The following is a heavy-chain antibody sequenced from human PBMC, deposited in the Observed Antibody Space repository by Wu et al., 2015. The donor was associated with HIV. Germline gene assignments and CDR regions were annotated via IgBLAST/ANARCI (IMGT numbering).Heavy chain of an antibody. J-gene: IGHJ6*03. Sequence: QVQLVQSGAEVKKPGASVKVSCKASGYTFTSYYIHWVRQAPGQGLEWVGMTNPNGGRTRFARRLLGRATMSRDTSTSTIKLSLKYLESEDTAVYYCARERYGAVSGLSMDVWGRGTALIVSS. CDR1: GYTFTSYY. D-gene: IGHD4-17*01. CDR2: TNPNGGRT. CDR3: ARERYGAVSGLSMDV. V-gene: IGHV1-46*04.